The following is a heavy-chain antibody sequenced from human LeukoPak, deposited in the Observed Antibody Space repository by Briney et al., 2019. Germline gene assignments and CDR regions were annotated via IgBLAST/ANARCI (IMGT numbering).Heavy chain of an antibody. Sequence: SETLSLTCTVSGGSISSYYWSWIRQPPGKGLEWIGYIHYSGSTNYNPSLKSRVTISVDTSKNQFSLKLSSVTAADTAVYYCARYSYGYVNWFDPWGQGTLVTVSS. CDR3: ARYSYGYVNWFDP. J-gene: IGHJ5*02. V-gene: IGHV4-59*01. D-gene: IGHD5-18*01. CDR1: GGSISSYY. CDR2: IHYSGST.